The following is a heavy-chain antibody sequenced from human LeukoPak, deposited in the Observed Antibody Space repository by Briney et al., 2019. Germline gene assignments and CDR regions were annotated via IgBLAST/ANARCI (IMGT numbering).Heavy chain of an antibody. CDR3: ARHRTDRDGYSHGMDV. D-gene: IGHD5-24*01. J-gene: IGHJ6*02. Sequence: PGESPKISCETSGYSFTSYWIGWVRQMPGKGLEWMGIIYPGDSDTRYSPSFQGQVTISADKSISTAYLQWSSLKASDTAMYYCARHRTDRDGYSHGMDVWGQGTTVTVSS. V-gene: IGHV5-51*01. CDR1: GYSFTSYW. CDR2: IYPGDSDT.